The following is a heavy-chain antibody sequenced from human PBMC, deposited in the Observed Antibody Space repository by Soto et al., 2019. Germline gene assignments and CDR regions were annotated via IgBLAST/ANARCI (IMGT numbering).Heavy chain of an antibody. V-gene: IGHV3-23*01. CDR1: GFAFSDYP. CDR2: ISASGEKP. D-gene: IGHD6-19*01. CDR3: AKLEWLEFGGDY. J-gene: IGHJ4*02. Sequence: EVHLLESGGGVVQPGKSLKISCATSGFAFSDYPMTWVRQPPGQGLEWVSGISASGEKPYYADSVKGRFTISRDNSKNTLSLQMNRLRVEDTGIYYCAKLEWLEFGGDYWGKGTLVTVSS.